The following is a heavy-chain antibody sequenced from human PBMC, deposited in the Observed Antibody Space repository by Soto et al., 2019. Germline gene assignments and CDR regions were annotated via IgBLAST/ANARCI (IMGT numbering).Heavy chain of an antibody. CDR2: LWSDGGNK. CDR1: GFTFSNYA. CDR3: AREKFGDDFDY. J-gene: IGHJ4*02. Sequence: QVQLVESGGGVVQTGRPLRLSCVASGFTFSNYAMHWVRQAPGKGLEWMAMLWSDGGNKYYVDSVRGRFTISRDNSKNTLYLQMNSLSAEDTGIYYCAREKFGDDFDYWGQGTLLTVSS. D-gene: IGHD2-21*02. V-gene: IGHV3-33*01.